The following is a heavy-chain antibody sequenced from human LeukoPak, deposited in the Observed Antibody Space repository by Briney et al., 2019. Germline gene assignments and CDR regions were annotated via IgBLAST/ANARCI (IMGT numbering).Heavy chain of an antibody. D-gene: IGHD3-10*01. J-gene: IGHJ4*02. V-gene: IGHV3-7*03. Sequence: TGGSLRLSCAASGFTFSNYWMSWVRQAPGKGLEWVANIKEDGSEKHYVDSVKGRFTISRDNAKNSLYLQMNSLRVDDTAVYYCARTIRGYWGQGTLVTVPS. CDR1: GFTFSNYW. CDR3: ARTIRGY. CDR2: IKEDGSEK.